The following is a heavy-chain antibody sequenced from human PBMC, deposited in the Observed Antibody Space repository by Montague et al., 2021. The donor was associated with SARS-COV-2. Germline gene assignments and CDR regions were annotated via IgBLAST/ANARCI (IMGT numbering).Heavy chain of an antibody. J-gene: IGHJ6*02. Sequence: SETLSLTCAVYGGSFNDYYWSWIRQPPGKGLEWIGEINHGGSTNYSPSLKSRVTISGDTSKNQFSLKLSSVTAADTAVYYCARFYHVGMVRGVRRAYYYGMDVWGQGTTVTVSS. CDR1: GGSFNDYY. CDR2: INHGGST. D-gene: IGHD3-10*01. CDR3: ARFYHVGMVRGVRRAYYYGMDV. V-gene: IGHV4-34*01.